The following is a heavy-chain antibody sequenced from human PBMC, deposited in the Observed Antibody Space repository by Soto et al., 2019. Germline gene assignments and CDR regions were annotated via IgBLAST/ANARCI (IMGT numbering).Heavy chain of an antibody. Sequence: GGSLRLSCAASGFTFSSYGMHWVRQAPGKGLEWVAVISYDGSNKYYADSVKGRFTISRDNSKNTLYLQMNSLRAEDTAVYYCAKSGRWELPVTYYFDYWGQGTLVTVSS. CDR1: GFTFSSYG. V-gene: IGHV3-30*18. J-gene: IGHJ4*02. CDR2: ISYDGSNK. CDR3: AKSGRWELPVTYYFDY. D-gene: IGHD1-26*01.